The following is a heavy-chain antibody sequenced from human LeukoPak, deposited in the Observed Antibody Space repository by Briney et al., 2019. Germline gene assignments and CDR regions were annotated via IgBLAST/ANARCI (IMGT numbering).Heavy chain of an antibody. CDR1: GFTLSYYW. Sequence: GGSLRLSCAASGFTLSYYWMTWVRRAPGKGLEWVANIMQDGSEKYYVDSVKGRFPISRDNAKNSLYLQMNSLRAEDTAVYYCARAPIYSSSWYGMDVWGQGTTVTVSS. V-gene: IGHV3-7*04. D-gene: IGHD6-13*01. J-gene: IGHJ6*02. CDR2: IMQDGSEK. CDR3: ARAPIYSSSWYGMDV.